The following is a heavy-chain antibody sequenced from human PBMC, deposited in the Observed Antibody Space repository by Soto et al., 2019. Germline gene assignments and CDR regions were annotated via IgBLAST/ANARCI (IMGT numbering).Heavy chain of an antibody. Sequence: QLQLQESGSGLVKPSQTLSLTCAVSGGSISSGGYSWSWIRQPPGKGLEWIGYIYHSGSTYYNPSRKSRVTISVDRSKNQFSLKLSSVTAADTAVYYCARVGNGDYGGDYFDYWGQGTLVTVSS. CDR1: GGSISSGGYS. CDR2: IYHSGST. D-gene: IGHD4-17*01. V-gene: IGHV4-30-2*01. J-gene: IGHJ4*02. CDR3: ARVGNGDYGGDYFDY.